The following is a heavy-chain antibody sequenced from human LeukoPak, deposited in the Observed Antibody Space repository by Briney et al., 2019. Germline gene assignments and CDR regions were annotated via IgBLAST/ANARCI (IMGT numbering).Heavy chain of an antibody. Sequence: PSETLSLTCAVYGGSFSGYYWSWIRQPPGKGLEWIGEINHSGSTNYNPSLKSRVTISVDTSKNQFSLKLSSVTAADTAVYYCARDEWELLYFDYWGQGTLVTVSS. D-gene: IGHD1-26*01. CDR3: ARDEWELLYFDY. CDR1: GGSFSGYY. CDR2: INHSGST. J-gene: IGHJ4*02. V-gene: IGHV4-34*01.